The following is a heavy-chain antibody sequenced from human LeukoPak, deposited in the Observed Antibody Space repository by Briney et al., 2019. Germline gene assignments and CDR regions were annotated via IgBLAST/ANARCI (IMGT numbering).Heavy chain of an antibody. J-gene: IGHJ4*01. CDR2: IYYSGST. Sequence: PSETLSLTCTVSGGSISSYYWSWIRQPPGKGLEWIGYIYYSGSTNYNPSLKSRVTISVDTSKNQFSLKLSSVTAADTAVYYCARHLNRAHPFDYWGHGTLVTVSS. V-gene: IGHV4-59*08. CDR1: GGSISSYY. CDR3: ARHLNRAHPFDY.